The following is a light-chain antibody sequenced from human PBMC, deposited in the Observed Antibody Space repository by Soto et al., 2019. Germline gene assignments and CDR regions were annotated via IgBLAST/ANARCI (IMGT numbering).Light chain of an antibody. CDR1: QSVNTY. Sequence: EIVLTQSPATLSLSPGERATLSCRASQSVNTYLAWYQQRPGQAPRLLIFDASNRAPGIPARFSGSGSGADLTLTISSLEPEDFAVYYCQQRSNWPPITFGQGTRLEIK. J-gene: IGKJ5*01. CDR2: DAS. CDR3: QQRSNWPPIT. V-gene: IGKV3-11*01.